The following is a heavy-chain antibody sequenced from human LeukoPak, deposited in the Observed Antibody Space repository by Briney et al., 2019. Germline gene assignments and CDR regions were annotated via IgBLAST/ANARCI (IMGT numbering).Heavy chain of an antibody. Sequence: PGGSLRLSCAASGFTFSNAWMNWVRQAPGKGLEWVSYISSSGSTIYYADSVKGRFTISRDNAKNSLYLQMNSLRAEDTAVYYCARDKNDAFDIWGQGTMVTVSS. CDR3: ARDKNDAFDI. CDR2: ISSSGSTI. CDR1: GFTFSNAW. J-gene: IGHJ3*02. V-gene: IGHV3-48*04.